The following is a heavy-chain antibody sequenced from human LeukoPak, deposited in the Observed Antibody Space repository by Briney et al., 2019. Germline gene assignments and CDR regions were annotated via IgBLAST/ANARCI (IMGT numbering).Heavy chain of an antibody. V-gene: IGHV3-30-3*01. Sequence: GGSLRLSCAASGFTFSSYAMHWVRQAPGKGLEWVAVISYDGSNKYYADSVKGRFTISRDNSKNTLYLQMNSLRAEDTAVYYCARDGGFLEWSTDWFDPWGQGTLVTVSS. D-gene: IGHD3-3*01. CDR1: GFTFSSYA. CDR3: ARDGGFLEWSTDWFDP. J-gene: IGHJ5*02. CDR2: ISYDGSNK.